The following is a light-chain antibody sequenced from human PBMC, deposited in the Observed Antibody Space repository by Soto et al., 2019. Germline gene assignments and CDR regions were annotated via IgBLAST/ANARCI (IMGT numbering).Light chain of an antibody. CDR1: D. CDR3: QKYGSSPLIT. J-gene: IGKJ5*01. V-gene: IGKV3-20*01. CDR2: GVS. Sequence: ETVLTQSPATLSLSPGERATLSCRASDIAWYQQKPGQAPKFLIYGVSSRATGIPDRFSGSGSGTDFTLTISRLEPEDFAVYHCQKYGSSPLITFSQGTRLEIK.